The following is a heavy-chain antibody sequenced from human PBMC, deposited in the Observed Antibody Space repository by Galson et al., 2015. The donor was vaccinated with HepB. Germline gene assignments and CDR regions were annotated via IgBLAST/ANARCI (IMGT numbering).Heavy chain of an antibody. CDR2: IIPILGIA. Sequence: SVKVSCKASGGTFSSYAISWVRQAPGQGLEWMGRIIPILGIANYAQKFQGRVTVTADKSTSTAYMELSSLRSEDTAVYYCARDRIGDSNDGYGYWGQGTLVTVSS. CDR1: GGTFSSYA. CDR3: ARDRIGDSNDGYGY. V-gene: IGHV1-69*04. D-gene: IGHD5-24*01. J-gene: IGHJ4*02.